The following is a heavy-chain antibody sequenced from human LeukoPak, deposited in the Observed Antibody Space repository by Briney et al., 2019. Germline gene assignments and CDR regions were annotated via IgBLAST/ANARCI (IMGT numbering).Heavy chain of an antibody. Sequence: PGGSLRLSCAASGFTFSNYWMHWVRQTPGKGLVWVSRINTDGTGTSYADSVKGRFTTSRDGAKNTLYLQMSGLRAEDTAVYYCARVKSGSYYPIDYWGQGTLVTVSS. CDR1: GFTFSNYW. D-gene: IGHD1-26*01. J-gene: IGHJ4*02. V-gene: IGHV3-74*01. CDR3: ARVKSGSYYPIDY. CDR2: INTDGTGT.